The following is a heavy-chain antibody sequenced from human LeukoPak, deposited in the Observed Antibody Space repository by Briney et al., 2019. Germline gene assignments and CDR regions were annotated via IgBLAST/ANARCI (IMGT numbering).Heavy chain of an antibody. CDR2: ISGYNGNT. Sequence: ASVKVSCKASGYTFTNYGISWVRQAPGQGLDWMGWISGYNGNTISAQKFQGRVTTTTDASTSTAYMELRSLRSDDTAVYYCARVGLIMGGAPHYFDYWAQGTLVTVSS. D-gene: IGHD1-26*01. CDR3: ARVGLIMGGAPHYFDY. V-gene: IGHV1-18*01. J-gene: IGHJ4*02. CDR1: GYTFTNYG.